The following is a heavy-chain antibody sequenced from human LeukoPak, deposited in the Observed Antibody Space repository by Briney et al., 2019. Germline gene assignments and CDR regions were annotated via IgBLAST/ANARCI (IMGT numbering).Heavy chain of an antibody. CDR3: ARDRVNWNDVGGLFDY. CDR1: GFTVSSNY. Sequence: GGSLRLSCAASGFTVSSNYMTWVRQAPGKGLEWVSVIYSGGNTYYADSVKGRFTISRDNSKNTLYLQMNSLRTEDTAVYYCARDRVNWNDVGGLFDYWGQGTLVTVSS. D-gene: IGHD1-1*01. V-gene: IGHV3-53*01. J-gene: IGHJ4*02. CDR2: IYSGGNT.